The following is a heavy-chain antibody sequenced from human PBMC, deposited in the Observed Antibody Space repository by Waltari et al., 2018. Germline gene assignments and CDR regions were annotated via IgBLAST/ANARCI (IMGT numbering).Heavy chain of an antibody. V-gene: IGHV4-34*01. CDR2: INHSGST. Sequence: QVQLQQWGAGLLKPSETLSLTCAAYGGSFSGDYWSWIRQPPGQGLEWIGEINHSGSTNYNPSLKSRVTISVDTSKNQFSLKLSSVTAADTAVYYCARERYCSGGSCPGYYYMDVWGKGTTVTVSS. CDR1: GGSFSGDY. D-gene: IGHD2-15*01. J-gene: IGHJ6*03. CDR3: ARERYCSGGSCPGYYYMDV.